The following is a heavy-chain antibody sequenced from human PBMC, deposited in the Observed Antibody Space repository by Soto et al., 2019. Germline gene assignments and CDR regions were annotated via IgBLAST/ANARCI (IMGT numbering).Heavy chain of an antibody. Sequence: QVQLVQSGAEVKKPGASVRVSCKASGYSFTDYHIHWVRQAPGQGLEWLGRINPKSGGTSTAQKFQGWVTMTRDRSISTVYMELTRVRSDDTAVYFCARGHSTDCSNGVCSFFYNHEMDVWGQGTTATVSS. CDR1: GYSFTDYH. J-gene: IGHJ6*02. D-gene: IGHD2-8*01. CDR2: INPKSGGT. CDR3: ARGHSTDCSNGVCSFFYNHEMDV. V-gene: IGHV1-2*04.